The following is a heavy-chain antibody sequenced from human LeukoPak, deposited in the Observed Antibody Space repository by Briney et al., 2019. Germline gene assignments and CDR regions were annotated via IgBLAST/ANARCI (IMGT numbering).Heavy chain of an antibody. CDR1: GFTFNNHG. V-gene: IGHV3-20*01. Sequence: GSLRLSCAASGFTFNNHGMNWVRQAPGKGLEWVSGINWNGGSTYYADSVKGRFTISRDNAKNSLYLQMNSLRAEDTALYHCARDRSYGSFDYWGQGTLVTVSS. J-gene: IGHJ4*02. CDR3: ARDRSYGSFDY. CDR2: INWNGGST. D-gene: IGHD5-18*01.